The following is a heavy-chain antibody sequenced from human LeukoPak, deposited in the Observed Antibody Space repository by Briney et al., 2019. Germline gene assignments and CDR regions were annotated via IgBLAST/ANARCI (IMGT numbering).Heavy chain of an antibody. CDR2: IVYDGSNK. J-gene: IGHJ4*02. Sequence: PGGSLRLSCATSGFALSRYGMHWVRQAPGKGLEWVAFIVYDGSNKYYADSVKGRFTISRYNSKNTLYLQMNSLRVEDAAVYYCAKEYYYGSGRPYYFDYWGQGILVTVSS. V-gene: IGHV3-30*02. CDR3: AKEYYYGSGRPYYFDY. D-gene: IGHD3-10*01. CDR1: GFALSRYG.